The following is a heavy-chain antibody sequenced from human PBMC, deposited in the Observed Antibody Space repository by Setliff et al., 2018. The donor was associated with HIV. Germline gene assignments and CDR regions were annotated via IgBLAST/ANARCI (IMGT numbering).Heavy chain of an antibody. V-gene: IGHV4-34*01. D-gene: IGHD2-21*02. J-gene: IGHJ4*02. CDR2: INLSRST. CDR3: AISIVGVTSEMY. Sequence: SETLSLTCAVYGASFSGYYWSWIRQPPGKGLEWIGEINLSRSTDYNPSLKSRVTISVDTSKNQFSLRLSSVTAADTAMYYCAISIVGVTSEMYWAQGTLVTVSS. CDR1: GASFSGYY.